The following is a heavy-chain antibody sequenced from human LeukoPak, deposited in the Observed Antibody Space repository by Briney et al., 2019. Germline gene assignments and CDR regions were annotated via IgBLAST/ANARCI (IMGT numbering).Heavy chain of an antibody. CDR2: ISGSGGST. Sequence: PGGSLRLSCTASGFTFSNFAMSWVRQAPGKGLEWVSGISGSGGSTYYADSVKGRFTISRDNSKNTMSVQMNSLRAEDTAVYYCANVPGAVAGMSWFDPWGQGTLVTVSS. V-gene: IGHV3-23*01. CDR3: ANVPGAVAGMSWFDP. D-gene: IGHD6-19*01. CDR1: GFTFSNFA. J-gene: IGHJ5*02.